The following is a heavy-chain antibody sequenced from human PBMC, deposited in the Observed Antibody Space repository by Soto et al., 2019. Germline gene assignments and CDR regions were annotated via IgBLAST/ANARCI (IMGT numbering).Heavy chain of an antibody. J-gene: IGHJ6*03. CDR1: GFSLRNARMG. CDR2: ILSSDEK. Sequence: QVTLKESGPVLVKPTETLTLTCTVSGFSLRNARMGVSWIRQPPGKGLEWLAHILSSDEKSYNTSLNGRLTLAKDTSKRQVVLVMTDMDPVDTATYFCARMLAVNYYYYYVDVWGEGTTVTVSS. V-gene: IGHV2-26*01. CDR3: ARMLAVNYYYYYVDV. D-gene: IGHD3-22*01.